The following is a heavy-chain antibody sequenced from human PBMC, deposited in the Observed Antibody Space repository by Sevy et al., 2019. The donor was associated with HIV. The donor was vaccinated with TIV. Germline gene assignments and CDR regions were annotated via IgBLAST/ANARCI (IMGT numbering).Heavy chain of an antibody. D-gene: IGHD3-22*01. J-gene: IGHJ3*02. CDR1: GGSFSGYY. Sequence: SETLSLTCAVYGGSFSGYYWSWIRQPPGKGLEWIGEINHSGSTNYNPSLKSRVTISVDTSKNQFSLKLSSVTAADTAVYYCASVETYYYDSSGYHNDAFDIWGQGTMVTVSS. CDR2: INHSGST. V-gene: IGHV4-34*01. CDR3: ASVETYYYDSSGYHNDAFDI.